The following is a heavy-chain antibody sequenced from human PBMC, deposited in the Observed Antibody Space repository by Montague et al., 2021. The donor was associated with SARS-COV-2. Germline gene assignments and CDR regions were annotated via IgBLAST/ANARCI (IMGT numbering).Heavy chain of an antibody. CDR1: GVSISSYY. V-gene: IGHV4-59*08. D-gene: IGHD3-22*01. CDR2: IYFSGST. J-gene: IGHJ3*02. Sequence: SETLSLTCTVSGVSISSYYWSWIRQPPGKGLEWIGCIYFSGSTNYNPSLKSRVTISVDTSKNQFSLKLSSVTAADTAVYSCARQGRFSVIVNTPRGAFDIWGQGTMVTVSS. CDR3: ARQGRFSVIVNTPRGAFDI.